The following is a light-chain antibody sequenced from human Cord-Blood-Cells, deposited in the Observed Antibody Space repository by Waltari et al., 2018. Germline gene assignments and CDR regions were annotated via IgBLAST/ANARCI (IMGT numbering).Light chain of an antibody. Sequence: QSALTQPPSVSGSPGQSVTISCTGTSSDVGGYNRVSWYQQPPGTAPKLMIYEVSNRPSGVPGRFSGSKSGNTASRTISGLQAEDEADYYCSSYTSSSTFVVFGGGTKLTVL. CDR2: EVS. CDR3: SSYTSSSTFVV. J-gene: IGLJ2*01. CDR1: SSDVGGYNR. V-gene: IGLV2-18*02.